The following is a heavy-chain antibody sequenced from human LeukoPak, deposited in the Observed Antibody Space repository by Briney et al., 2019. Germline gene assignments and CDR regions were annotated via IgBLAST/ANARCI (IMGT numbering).Heavy chain of an antibody. D-gene: IGHD5-18*01. CDR2: ISGSGGRT. CDR1: GFTFSSYA. Sequence: GGSLRLSCAASGFTFSSYAMGWVRQTPGEGLEWVSAISGSGGRTYYADSVKGRFTISRDNSKNTLYLQMNSLRAEDTAVYYCAKAYADTAICHYWGRGTLVTVSS. CDR3: AKAYADTAICHY. J-gene: IGHJ4*02. V-gene: IGHV3-23*01.